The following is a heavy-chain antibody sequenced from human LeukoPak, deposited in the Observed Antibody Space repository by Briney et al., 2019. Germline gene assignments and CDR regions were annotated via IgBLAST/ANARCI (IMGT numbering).Heavy chain of an antibody. CDR2: IYPGDSDT. V-gene: IGHV5-51*01. D-gene: IGHD6-6*01. Sequence: GESLKISCKGSGYSFTSHWIGWVRQMPGKGLEWMGIIYPGDSDTRYSPSFQGQVTISADKSISTAYLQWSSLKASDTAMYYCARWASSSSRDDAFDIWGQGTMVTVSS. CDR1: GYSFTSHW. CDR3: ARWASSSSRDDAFDI. J-gene: IGHJ3*02.